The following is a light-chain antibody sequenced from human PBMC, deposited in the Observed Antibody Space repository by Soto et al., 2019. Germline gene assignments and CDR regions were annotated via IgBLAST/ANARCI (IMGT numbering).Light chain of an antibody. V-gene: IGLV2-14*01. CDR1: SSDVGGYNY. J-gene: IGLJ1*01. CDR2: DVS. Sequence: QSALTQPASVSGSPGQSITISCTGTSSDVGGYNYVSWYQQHPAKAPKLMIYDVSNRPSGVSNRFSGSKSANTAPLTISGLQAEDEADYYCYSYASSSTYVFGTGTKVTVL. CDR3: YSYASSSTYV.